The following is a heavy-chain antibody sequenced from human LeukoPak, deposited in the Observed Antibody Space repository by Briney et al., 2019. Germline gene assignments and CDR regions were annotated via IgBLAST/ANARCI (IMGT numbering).Heavy chain of an antibody. Sequence: SVKVSCKASGGTFSSYAISWVRQAPGQGLEWMGGIIPIFGTANYAQKFQGRVTITADESTSTAYMELSSLRSEDTAVYYCARVRCQVVVIAYDAFDIWGQGTMVTVSS. CDR3: ARVRCQVVVIAYDAFDI. D-gene: IGHD2-21*01. J-gene: IGHJ3*02. V-gene: IGHV1-69*13. CDR2: IIPIFGTA. CDR1: GGTFSSYA.